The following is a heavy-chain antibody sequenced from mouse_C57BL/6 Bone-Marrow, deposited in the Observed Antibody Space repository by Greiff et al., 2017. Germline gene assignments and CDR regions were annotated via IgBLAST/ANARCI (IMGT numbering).Heavy chain of an antibody. CDR3: ARQDYGSSYVPHYYAMDY. CDR2: ISSGGSYT. CDR1: GFTFSSYG. D-gene: IGHD1-1*01. V-gene: IGHV5-6*01. J-gene: IGHJ4*01. Sequence: EVQRVESGGDLVKPGGSLKLSCAAPGFTFSSYGMSWVRQTPDKRLEWVATISSGGSYTYYPDSVKGRFTISRDNAKNTLYLQMSSLKSEDTAMYYCARQDYGSSYVPHYYAMDYWGQGTSVTVSS.